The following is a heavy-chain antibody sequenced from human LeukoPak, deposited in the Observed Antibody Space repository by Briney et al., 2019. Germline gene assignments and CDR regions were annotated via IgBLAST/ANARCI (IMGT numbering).Heavy chain of an antibody. J-gene: IGHJ4*02. Sequence: GGSLRLSCTASAFTLSNYAMSWVRQAPGKGLEWVSAISGSGGETYYAESVKGRFTISRDNSKNTLYMQMNSLRAEDTAVYYCAKDRLLWFGELSDWGQGTLVTVSS. CDR2: ISGSGGET. V-gene: IGHV3-23*01. CDR3: AKDRLLWFGELSD. CDR1: AFTLSNYA. D-gene: IGHD3-10*01.